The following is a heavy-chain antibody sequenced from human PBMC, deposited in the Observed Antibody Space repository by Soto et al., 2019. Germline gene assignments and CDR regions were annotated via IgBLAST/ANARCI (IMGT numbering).Heavy chain of an antibody. CDR2: INPNSGGT. J-gene: IGHJ4*02. D-gene: IGHD4-17*01. V-gene: IGHV1-2*02. CDR3: ARDLYGDYDEY. Sequence: ASVKVSCKASRYTFTGYYMHWVRQPPGQGLEWMGWINPNSGGTNYAKKFQGRVTMTRDTSISTAYMGLSRLRSDDTAVYYCARDLYGDYDEYWGQGTLVTVSS. CDR1: RYTFTGYY.